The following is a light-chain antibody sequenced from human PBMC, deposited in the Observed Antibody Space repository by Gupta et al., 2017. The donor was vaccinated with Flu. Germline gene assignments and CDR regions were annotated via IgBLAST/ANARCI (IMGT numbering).Light chain of an antibody. J-gene: IGLJ1*01. CDR3: QSYDSSLSGYV. V-gene: IGLV1-40*01. CDR1: SSNIGAGYD. Sequence: QSVLTQPPSVSGAPGQKVTISCDGSSSNIGAGYDVHWYQQFPGTAPKVLIYGNNNRPSGVPDRFSGSKSGTSTSLAIAGLQADDEADYYCQSYDSSLSGYVFGTGTKVTVL. CDR2: GNN.